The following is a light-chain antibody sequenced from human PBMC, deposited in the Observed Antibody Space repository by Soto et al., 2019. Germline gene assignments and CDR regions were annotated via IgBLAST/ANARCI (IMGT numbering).Light chain of an antibody. CDR1: QSVSSN. Sequence: EIVMTQSPAPLSVSPGERATLSSRASQSVSSNLAWYQQKPGQAPRLLIYGASIRATGIPARFSGSGSGTNFTLTISSLQSEDFAVYYCQHYNNWPPWTFGQGTKVEVK. V-gene: IGKV3-15*01. CDR3: QHYNNWPPWT. CDR2: GAS. J-gene: IGKJ1*01.